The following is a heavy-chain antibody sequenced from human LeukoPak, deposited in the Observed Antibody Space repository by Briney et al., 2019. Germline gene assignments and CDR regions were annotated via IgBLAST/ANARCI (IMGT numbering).Heavy chain of an antibody. Sequence: EPSETLSLTCTVYGGSFSGYYWSWIRQPPGKGLEWIGEVNHSGSTNYNPSLKSRVTISVDTSKNPFSLKLSSVTAADTAVYYCARGAARYYYYMDVWDKGTTVTVSS. V-gene: IGHV4-34*01. J-gene: IGHJ6*03. D-gene: IGHD6-6*01. CDR1: GGSFSGYY. CDR2: VNHSGST. CDR3: ARGAARYYYYMDV.